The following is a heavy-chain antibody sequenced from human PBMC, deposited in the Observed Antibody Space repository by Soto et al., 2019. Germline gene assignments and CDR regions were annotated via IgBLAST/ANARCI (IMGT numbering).Heavy chain of an antibody. V-gene: IGHV3-9*01. CDR3: AKGDRAYGDSLYFDY. J-gene: IGHJ4*02. Sequence: EMQLVESGGGWVQPGRSLGVSCAASEFIFDNFAIHWVRQAPGKGLEWVSGIGWDITTLASADSVKGRFSISTDNAKGSLYLQMNSLRAEDTALYFCAKGDRAYGDSLYFDYWGQGTQVTVSS. D-gene: IGHD4-17*01. CDR2: IGWDITTL. CDR1: EFIFDNFA.